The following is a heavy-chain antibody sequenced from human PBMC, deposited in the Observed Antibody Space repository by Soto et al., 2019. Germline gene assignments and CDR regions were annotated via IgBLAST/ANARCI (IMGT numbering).Heavy chain of an antibody. CDR3: AKEKNHCSSTSCYKYFQH. CDR1: GFTFSSYA. Sequence: PGGSLRLSCAASGFTFSSYAMSWVRQAPGKGLEWVSAISGSGGSTYYADTVKGRFTISRDNSKNTLYLQMNSLRAEDTAVYYCAKEKNHCSSTSCYKYFQHWGQGTLVTVSS. V-gene: IGHV3-23*01. D-gene: IGHD2-2*01. CDR2: ISGSGGST. J-gene: IGHJ1*01.